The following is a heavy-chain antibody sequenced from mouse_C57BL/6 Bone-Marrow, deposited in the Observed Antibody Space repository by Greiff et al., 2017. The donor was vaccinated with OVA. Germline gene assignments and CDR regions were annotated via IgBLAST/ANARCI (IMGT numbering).Heavy chain of an antibody. J-gene: IGHJ1*03. CDR2: IDPSDSYT. D-gene: IGHD2-1*01. CDR3: ARRRVYGNYAWYFDV. CDR1: GYTFTSYW. V-gene: IGHV1-69*01. Sequence: VQLQQPGAELVMPGASVKLSCKASGYTFTSYWMHWVKQRPGQGLEWIGEIDPSDSYTNYNQKFKGKSTLTVDKSSSTAYMQLSSLTSEDSAVYSCARRRVYGNYAWYFDVWGTGTTVTVSS.